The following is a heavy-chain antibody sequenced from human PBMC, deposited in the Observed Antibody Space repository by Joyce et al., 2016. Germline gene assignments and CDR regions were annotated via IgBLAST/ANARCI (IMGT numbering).Heavy chain of an antibody. CDR1: GFTFSSYA. J-gene: IGHJ3*02. D-gene: IGHD1-7*01. CDR2: ISGSGGNT. CDR3: AKGSMTGTDFFRGDAFDI. Sequence: EVQLLESGGGLVQPGGSLRLSCAASGFTFSSYAMSWVRQAPGKGLEWVSSISGSGGNTYYAESVKGRCTISRDKSKNMLYLQMNSLRAEDTAVYYCAKGSMTGTDFFRGDAFDIWGQGTMVTVSS. V-gene: IGHV3-23*01.